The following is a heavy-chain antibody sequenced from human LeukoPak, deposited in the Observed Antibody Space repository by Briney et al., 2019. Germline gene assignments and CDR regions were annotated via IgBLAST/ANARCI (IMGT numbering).Heavy chain of an antibody. CDR3: ASDLERDGYNMPETP. CDR2: IIPIFGTA. D-gene: IGHD5-24*01. J-gene: IGHJ5*02. V-gene: IGHV1-69*13. CDR1: GGTFSSYA. Sequence: SVKVSCKASGGTFSSYAISLVRQAPGQGLEWMGGIIPIFGTANYAQKFQGRVTITADESTSTAYMELSSLRSEDTAVYYCASDLERDGYNMPETPWGQGTLVTVSS.